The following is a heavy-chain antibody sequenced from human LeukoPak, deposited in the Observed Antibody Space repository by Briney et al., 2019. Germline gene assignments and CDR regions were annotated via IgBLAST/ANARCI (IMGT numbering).Heavy chain of an antibody. CDR3: AKSTEGLRYFDWLFPALDY. D-gene: IGHD3-9*01. V-gene: IGHV3-30*18. CDR1: GFTLSSYG. Sequence: GGSLRLSCAASGFTLSSYGMHWVRQAPGKGLEWVAVISYDGSNKYYAASVKGRFTISRDNSKNTLYLQMNSLRAEDTAVYYCAKSTEGLRYFDWLFPALDYWGQGTLVTVSS. J-gene: IGHJ4*02. CDR2: ISYDGSNK.